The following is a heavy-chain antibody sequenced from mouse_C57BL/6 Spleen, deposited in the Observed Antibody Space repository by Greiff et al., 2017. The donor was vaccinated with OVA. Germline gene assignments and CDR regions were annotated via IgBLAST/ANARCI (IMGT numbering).Heavy chain of an antibody. V-gene: IGHV10-1*01. D-gene: IGHD2-4*01. CDR3: VREDYDEVFAY. CDR2: IRSKSNNYAT. Sequence: EVNVVESGGGLVQPKGSLKLSCAASGFSFNTYAMNWVRQAPGKGLEWVARIRSKSNNYATYYADSVKDRFTISRDDSESMLYLQMNNLKTEDTAMYYCVREDYDEVFAYWGQGTLVTVSA. J-gene: IGHJ3*01. CDR1: GFSFNTYA.